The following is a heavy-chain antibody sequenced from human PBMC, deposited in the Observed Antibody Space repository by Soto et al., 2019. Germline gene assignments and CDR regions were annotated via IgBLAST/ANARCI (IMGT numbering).Heavy chain of an antibody. Sequence: EVQLVESGGGLVKPGGSLRLSCAASGFTFSNAWISCVRQAPGKGLEWVGRIKRKTDGGTTDNAAPVKGRCTISRDDSKNTLYLQMNCPKTEDTAVYYWTTPLDDYVWGSYRRFDYWAQGSLVTVSS. CDR3: TTPLDDYVWGSYRRFDY. CDR2: IKRKTDGGTT. CDR1: GFTFSNAW. D-gene: IGHD3-16*02. J-gene: IGHJ4*02. V-gene: IGHV3-15*01.